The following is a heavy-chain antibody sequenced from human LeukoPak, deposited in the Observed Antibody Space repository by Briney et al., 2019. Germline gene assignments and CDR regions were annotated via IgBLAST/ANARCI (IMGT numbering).Heavy chain of an antibody. CDR2: INHSGST. J-gene: IGHJ5*02. CDR1: GGSFSGYY. V-gene: IGHV4-34*01. D-gene: IGHD3-9*01. Sequence: SETLSLTYAVYGGSFSGYYWSWIRQPPGRGLEWIGEINHSGSTNYNPSLKSRVTISVDTSKNQFSLKLSSVTAADTAVYYCARGLPLRYFDWLLFYNWFDPWGQGTLVTVSS. CDR3: ARGLPLRYFDWLLFYNWFDP.